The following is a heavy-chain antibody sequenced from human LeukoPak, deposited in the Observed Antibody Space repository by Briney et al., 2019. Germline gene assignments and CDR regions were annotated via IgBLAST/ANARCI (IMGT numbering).Heavy chain of an antibody. V-gene: IGHV1-69*05. J-gene: IGHJ4*02. CDR3: AKEGTRWLLNYYFDY. Sequence: GASVKVSCKASGGTFSSYAISWVRQAPGQGLEWMGGIIPIFGTANYAQKFQGRVTITTDESTSTAYMELSSLRAEDTAVYYCAKEGTRWLLNYYFDYWGQGTLVTVSS. CDR2: IIPIFGTA. D-gene: IGHD5-24*01. CDR1: GGTFSSYA.